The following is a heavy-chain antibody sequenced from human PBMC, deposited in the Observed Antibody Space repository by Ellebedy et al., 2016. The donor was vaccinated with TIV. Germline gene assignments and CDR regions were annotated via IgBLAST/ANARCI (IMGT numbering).Heavy chain of an antibody. V-gene: IGHV1-18*04. J-gene: IGHJ4*02. CDR3: ARGPYDILTGYYFEFDY. D-gene: IGHD3-9*01. CDR1: GYTFTSYG. Sequence: ASVKVSCKASGYTFTSYGISWVRQAPGQGLEWMGWISAYNGNTNYAQKLQGRVTMTTDTSTSTAYMELRSLRSDDTAVYYCARGPYDILTGYYFEFDYWGQGTLVTVSS. CDR2: ISAYNGNT.